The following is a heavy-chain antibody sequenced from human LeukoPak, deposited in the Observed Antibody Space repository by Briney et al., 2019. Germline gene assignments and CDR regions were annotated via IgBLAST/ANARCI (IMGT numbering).Heavy chain of an antibody. V-gene: IGHV1-46*01. J-gene: IGHJ6*03. CDR3: ARSLAAAGTVSGDYYYTDV. CDR2: INPSGGST. D-gene: IGHD6-13*01. Sequence: ASVKVSCKASGYTFTSYYMHWVRQAPGQGLEWMGIINPSGGSTSYAQKFQGRVTMTRDMSTSTVYMELSSLRSEDTAVYYCARSLAAAGTVSGDYYYTDVWGKGTTVTVSS. CDR1: GYTFTSYY.